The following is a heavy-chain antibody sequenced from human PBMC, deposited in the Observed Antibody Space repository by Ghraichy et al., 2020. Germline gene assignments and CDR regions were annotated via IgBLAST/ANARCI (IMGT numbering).Heavy chain of an antibody. Sequence: GGSLRLSCAASGFTFSSYSMNWVRQAPGKGLEWVSYISSSSSTIYYADSVKGRFTISRDNAKNSLYLQMNSLRDEDTAVYYCARSHSSSSRYYYYGMDVWGQGTTVTVSS. CDR1: GFTFSSYS. J-gene: IGHJ6*02. CDR2: ISSSSSTI. D-gene: IGHD6-6*01. CDR3: ARSHSSSSRYYYYGMDV. V-gene: IGHV3-48*02.